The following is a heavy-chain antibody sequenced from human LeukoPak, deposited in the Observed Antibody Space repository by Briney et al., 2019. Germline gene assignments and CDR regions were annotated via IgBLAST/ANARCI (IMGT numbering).Heavy chain of an antibody. Sequence: GGSLRLSCAASGFTFSSYAMSWVRQAPGKGLEWVSAISGSGGSTYYADSVKGRFTISRDNSKNTLYLQMNSLRAEDAAVYYCAKGPSNNYDFWSGYPRPYYFDYWGQGTLVTVSS. CDR3: AKGPSNNYDFWSGYPRPYYFDY. J-gene: IGHJ4*02. CDR1: GFTFSSYA. CDR2: ISGSGGST. V-gene: IGHV3-23*01. D-gene: IGHD3-3*01.